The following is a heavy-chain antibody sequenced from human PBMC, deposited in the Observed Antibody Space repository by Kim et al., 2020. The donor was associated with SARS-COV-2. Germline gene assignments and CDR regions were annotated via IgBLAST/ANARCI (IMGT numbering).Heavy chain of an antibody. J-gene: IGHJ4*02. CDR3: TTLAYCGGDCQTDDY. V-gene: IGHV3-15*01. CDR2: IKSKTDGGTT. CDR1: GFTFSNAW. Sequence: GGSLRLSCAASGFTFSNAWMSWVRQAPGKGLEWVGRIKSKTDGGTTDYAAPVKGRFTISRDDSKNTLYLQMNSLKTEDTAVYYCTTLAYCGGDCQTDDYWGQGTLVTVSS. D-gene: IGHD2-21*02.